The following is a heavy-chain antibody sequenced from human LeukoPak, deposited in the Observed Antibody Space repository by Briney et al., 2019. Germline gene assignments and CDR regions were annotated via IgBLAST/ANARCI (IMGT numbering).Heavy chain of an antibody. CDR1: GFTISSYG. V-gene: IGHV3-33*01. J-gene: IGHJ4*02. CDR3: AREGTNARFDY. CDR2: IWYDGSNK. D-gene: IGHD2-8*01. Sequence: GGSLRLSCAASGFTISSYGMHWVRQAPGKGLEWVAVIWYDGSNKYYADSVKGRFTISRDNSKNTLYLQMNSLRAEDTAVYYCAREGTNARFDYWGQGTLVTVSS.